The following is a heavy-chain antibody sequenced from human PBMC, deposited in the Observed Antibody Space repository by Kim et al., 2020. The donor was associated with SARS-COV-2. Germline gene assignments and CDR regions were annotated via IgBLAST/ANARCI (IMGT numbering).Heavy chain of an antibody. CDR2: INHSGST. D-gene: IGHD3-16*01. J-gene: IGHJ4*02. CDR3: ARYDGLYFDY. V-gene: IGHV4-34*01. Sequence: SETLSLTCAVYGGSFSGYYWSWIRQPPGKGLEWIGEINHSGSTNYNPSLKSRVTISVYTSKNQFSLKLSSVTAADTAVYYCARYDGLYFDYWGQGTLVTVSS. CDR1: GGSFSGYY.